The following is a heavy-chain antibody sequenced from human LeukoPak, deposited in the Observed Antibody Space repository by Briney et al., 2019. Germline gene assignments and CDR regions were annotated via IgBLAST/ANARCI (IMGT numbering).Heavy chain of an antibody. Sequence: SETLSLTCTVSGGSISSYYWSWIRQPPGKGLEWIGYIYYSGSTNYNPSLKSRVTISVDTSKNQFSLKLSSVTAADTAVYYCARLVSGSYSYYYYYMDVWGKGTTVTISS. D-gene: IGHD3-10*01. CDR1: GGSISSYY. CDR3: ARLVSGSYSYYYYYMDV. CDR2: IYYSGST. V-gene: IGHV4-59*01. J-gene: IGHJ6*03.